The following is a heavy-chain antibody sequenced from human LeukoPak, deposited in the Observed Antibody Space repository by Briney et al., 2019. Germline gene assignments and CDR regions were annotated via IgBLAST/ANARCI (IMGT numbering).Heavy chain of an antibody. CDR1: GGSISSYY. CDR2: IYISGSGST. D-gene: IGHD6-19*01. V-gene: IGHV4-4*07. CDR3: ARDKRVAVAGTYIYYYYMDV. J-gene: IGHJ6*03. Sequence: SETLSLTCTVFGGSISSYYWSWIRQPAGKGLEWIGRIYISGSGSTNYNPSLKSRATMSVDTSKNQFSLKLSSVTAADTAVYYCARDKRVAVAGTYIYYYYMDVWGNGTTVTISS.